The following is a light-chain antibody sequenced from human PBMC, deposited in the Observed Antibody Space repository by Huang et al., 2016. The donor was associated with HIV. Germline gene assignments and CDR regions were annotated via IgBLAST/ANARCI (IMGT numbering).Light chain of an antibody. Sequence: AIQMTQSPSSLSASVGDRVTITCRASQGIINDLVWYQQKPGKAPKLLIYAASSLKGGGPSRFSGSGSGTDFTLTISSLQPEDVATYYCLQDYNYPWTFGQGTKVEIK. J-gene: IGKJ1*01. V-gene: IGKV1-6*02. CDR3: LQDYNYPWT. CDR2: AAS. CDR1: QGIIND.